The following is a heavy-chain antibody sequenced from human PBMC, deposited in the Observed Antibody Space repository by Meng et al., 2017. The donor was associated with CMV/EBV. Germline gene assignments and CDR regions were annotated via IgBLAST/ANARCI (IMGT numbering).Heavy chain of an antibody. CDR2: IYSGGSST. V-gene: IGHV3-23*03. Sequence: GESLKISCAASGFTFSSYAMSWVRQAPGKGLEWVSVIYSGGSSTYCADSVKGRFTISRDNSKNTLYLQMNSLSAEDTAVYYCAKRSMILAVVDYWGQGTLVTVSS. D-gene: IGHD3-22*01. J-gene: IGHJ4*02. CDR1: GFTFSSYA. CDR3: AKRSMILAVVDY.